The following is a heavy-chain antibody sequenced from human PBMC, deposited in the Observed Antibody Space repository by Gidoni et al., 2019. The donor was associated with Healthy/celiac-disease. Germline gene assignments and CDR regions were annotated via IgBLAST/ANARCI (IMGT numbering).Heavy chain of an antibody. D-gene: IGHD3-10*01. V-gene: IGHV3-33*01. CDR1: GFTFSSYG. CDR3: ARDVPDYYGSGSYYQRGGDAFDI. Sequence: QVQLVESGGGVVQPGRSLRLSCAASGFTFSSYGMHWVRQAPGKGLEWVAVIWYDGSNKYYADSVKGRFTISRDNSKNTLYLQMNSLRAEDTAVYYCARDVPDYYGSGSYYQRGGDAFDIWGQGTMVTVSS. CDR2: IWYDGSNK. J-gene: IGHJ3*02.